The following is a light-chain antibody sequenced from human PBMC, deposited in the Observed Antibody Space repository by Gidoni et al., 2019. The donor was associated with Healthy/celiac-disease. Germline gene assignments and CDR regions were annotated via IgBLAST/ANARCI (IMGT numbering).Light chain of an antibody. J-gene: IGLJ1*01. CDR3: SSYAGSNRVYV. CDR2: EVS. Sequence: QSALTQPPSASGSPGQPVTISCTGTSSDVGGYNYVSWYQHHPGKAPKLMIYEVSKRPSGVPDRFSGSKSGNTASLTVSGLQAEDEADYYCSSYAGSNRVYVFGTGTKVTVL. V-gene: IGLV2-8*01. CDR1: SSDVGGYNY.